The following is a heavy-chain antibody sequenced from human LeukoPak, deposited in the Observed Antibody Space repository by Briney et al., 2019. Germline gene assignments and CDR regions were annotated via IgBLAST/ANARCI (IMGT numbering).Heavy chain of an antibody. D-gene: IGHD5-12*01. CDR1: GGTFSSYA. J-gene: IGHJ4*02. V-gene: IGHV1-69*06. Sequence: ASVKVSCKASGGTFSSYAISWVRQAPGQGLEWMGRIIPIFGTANYAQKFQGRVTITADKSTSTAYMELSSLRSEDTAVYYCARGSRIVATIKGFDYWGQGTLVTASS. CDR3: ARGSRIVATIKGFDY. CDR2: IIPIFGTA.